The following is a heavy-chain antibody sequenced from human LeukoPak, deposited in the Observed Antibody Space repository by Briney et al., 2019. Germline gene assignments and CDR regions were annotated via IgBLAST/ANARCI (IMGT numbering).Heavy chain of an antibody. CDR1: GGSFSGYD. J-gene: IGHJ6*03. V-gene: IGHV4-34*01. D-gene: IGHD5-12*01. CDR3: ARGSGVATPGHYNFYMDV. Sequence: PSETLSLTCAVYGGSFSGYDWSWIRQPPGKGLEWIGEINHSGSTNYNPSLKSRGTMSVDTSKNQFSLKLSSVTAADTAIYYCARGSGVATPGHYNFYMDVWGKGTTVTVSS. CDR2: INHSGST.